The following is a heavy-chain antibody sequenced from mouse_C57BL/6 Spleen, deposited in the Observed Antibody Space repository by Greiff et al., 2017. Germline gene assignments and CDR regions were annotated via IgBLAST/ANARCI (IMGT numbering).Heavy chain of an antibody. CDR1: GFNIKDYY. CDR3: TLYYYGSSHSYYFDY. V-gene: IGHV14-1*01. CDR2: IDPEDGDT. D-gene: IGHD1-1*01. Sequence: EVQVVESGAELVRPGASVKLSCTASGFNIKDYYMHWVKQRPEQGLEWIGRIDPEDGDTEYAPKFKGKATMTADTSSNTAYLQLSSLTSEDTAVYYCTLYYYGSSHSYYFDYWGQGTTLTVSS. J-gene: IGHJ2*01.